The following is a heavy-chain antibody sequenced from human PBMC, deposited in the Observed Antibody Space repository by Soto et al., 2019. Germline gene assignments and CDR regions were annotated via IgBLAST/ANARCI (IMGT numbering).Heavy chain of an antibody. Sequence: GGSLRLSCAASGFTFSSDSMNWVRQAPGKGLEWVSSISTSSSYIYYADSVKGRFTISRDNAKNSLYLQMNSLRAEDTAVYYCARDPDRASIAAAGNFXYWGQGTLVXVSS. D-gene: IGHD6-13*01. CDR2: ISTSSSYI. V-gene: IGHV3-21*01. CDR3: ARDPDRASIAAAGNFXY. CDR1: GFTFSSDS. J-gene: IGHJ4*02.